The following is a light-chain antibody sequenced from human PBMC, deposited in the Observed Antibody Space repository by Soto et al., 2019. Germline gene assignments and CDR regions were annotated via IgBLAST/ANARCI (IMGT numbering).Light chain of an antibody. CDR3: QQYDSSPVT. Sequence: ENVLTQSPGTLSLSPGERATLSCRASQSVSSSYLTWYQQKPGQAPRLLIYGASSRATDIPDRFSGSGSGTEFTLTISRLEPEGFAVYYCQQYDSSPVTFGQGTKLEIK. CDR1: QSVSSSY. CDR2: GAS. V-gene: IGKV3-20*01. J-gene: IGKJ2*01.